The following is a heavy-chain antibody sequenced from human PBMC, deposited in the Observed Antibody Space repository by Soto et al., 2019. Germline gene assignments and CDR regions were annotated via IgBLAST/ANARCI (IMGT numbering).Heavy chain of an antibody. Sequence: HPGGSLRLSCAASGFTFSSYRMNWVRQAPGKGLEWLSYISTGSSAIYYADSVKGRFTISRDNAKNSLYLQMNSLRDEDTAVYYCARSEGYTSGFDYWGQGTLVTVS. J-gene: IGHJ4*02. V-gene: IGHV3-48*02. CDR1: GFTFSSYR. D-gene: IGHD6-19*01. CDR3: ARSEGYTSGFDY. CDR2: ISTGSSAI.